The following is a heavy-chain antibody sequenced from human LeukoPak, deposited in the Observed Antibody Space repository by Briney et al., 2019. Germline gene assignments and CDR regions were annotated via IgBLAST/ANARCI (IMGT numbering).Heavy chain of an antibody. CDR2: IFPGDSDT. J-gene: IGHJ4*02. D-gene: IGHD3-22*01. V-gene: IGHV5-51*01. CDR3: ARRLTYDSRAYYCLDY. CDR1: GYSFTSYW. Sequence: GESLKVSCKGSGYSFTSYWIGWVRQKPGKGLEWMGIIFPGDSDTRYSPSFQGQVTISADKSISTAYLQWSSLKASDTAMYYCARRLTYDSRAYYCLDYWGQGTLVTVSS.